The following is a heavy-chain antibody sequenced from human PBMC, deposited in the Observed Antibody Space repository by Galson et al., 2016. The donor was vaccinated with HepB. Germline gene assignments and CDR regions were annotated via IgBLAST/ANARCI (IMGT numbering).Heavy chain of an antibody. D-gene: IGHD3-9*01. V-gene: IGHV3-53*01. Sequence: SLRLSCAASGFSVSTNYMSWVRQAPGKGLECVSIIYSDGDTYYADSVKGRFTLSRDNSDNTLNLKMNDMRAEDTALYYCVKEEECREGIECGDDRDWGQGILVTVSS. J-gene: IGHJ4*02. CDR3: VKEEECREGIECGDDRD. CDR1: GFSVSTNY. CDR2: IYSDGDT.